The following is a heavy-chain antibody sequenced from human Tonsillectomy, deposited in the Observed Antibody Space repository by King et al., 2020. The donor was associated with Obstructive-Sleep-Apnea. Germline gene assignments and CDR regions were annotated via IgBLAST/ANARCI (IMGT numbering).Heavy chain of an antibody. CDR1: GGSISSGGYY. CDR2: IYYSGST. CDR3: ARGKRIVSFVDY. D-gene: IGHD3-16*02. Sequence: QLQELGPGLVKPSQTLSLTCTVSGGSISSGGYYWSWIRQHPGKDLEWIGYIYYSGSTYYNPSLKSRVTISVDTSKNQVSLKLRSVTAADTAVYYCARGKRIVSFVDYWGQGTLVTVSS. J-gene: IGHJ4*02. V-gene: IGHV4-31*03.